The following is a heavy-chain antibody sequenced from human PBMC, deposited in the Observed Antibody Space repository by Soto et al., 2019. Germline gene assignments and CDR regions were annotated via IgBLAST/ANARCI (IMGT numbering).Heavy chain of an antibody. CDR1: GGSISSYY. CDR3: ARESSGWYYFDY. J-gene: IGHJ4*02. D-gene: IGHD6-19*01. V-gene: IGHV4-59*01. CDR2: IYDSGST. Sequence: SETLSLTCTVSGGSISSYYWSWIRQPPGKGLEWIGYIYDSGSTNYNPSLKSRVTISADTSKKQFFLTLSSVTAADTAVYYCARESSGWYYFDYWGQGTLVTVSS.